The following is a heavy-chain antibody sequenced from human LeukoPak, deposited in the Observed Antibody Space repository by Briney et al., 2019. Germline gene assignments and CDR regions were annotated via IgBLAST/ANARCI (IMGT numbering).Heavy chain of an antibody. D-gene: IGHD3-10*01. J-gene: IGHJ4*02. Sequence: GGSRRPSCEASGFTLSNFEMTWVRQPPGKGLVWVSYIVSVGATIYYADSVKGRFTISRDNAKNSLYLQMNSLRAEDTAVYYCARDVGYFGSGSYPDYFDYWGQGILVTVSS. CDR2: IVSVGATI. CDR3: ARDVGYFGSGSYPDYFDY. CDR1: GFTLSNFE. V-gene: IGHV3-48*03.